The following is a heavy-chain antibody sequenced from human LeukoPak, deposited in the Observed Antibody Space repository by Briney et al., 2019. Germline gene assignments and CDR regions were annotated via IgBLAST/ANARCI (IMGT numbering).Heavy chain of an antibody. CDR3: ARSGPPLPPSDRLGYCSGGSCYDDYYGMDV. CDR2: ITPFNGNT. CDR1: GYTFTYRY. Sequence: SVKVSCKASGYTFTYRYLHWVRQAPGQALEWMGWITPFNGNTNYAQKFQDRVTITRDRSMSTAYMELSSLRSEDTAMYYCARSGPPLPPSDRLGYCSGGSCYDDYYGMDVWGQGTTVTVSS. D-gene: IGHD2-15*01. V-gene: IGHV1-45*02. J-gene: IGHJ6*02.